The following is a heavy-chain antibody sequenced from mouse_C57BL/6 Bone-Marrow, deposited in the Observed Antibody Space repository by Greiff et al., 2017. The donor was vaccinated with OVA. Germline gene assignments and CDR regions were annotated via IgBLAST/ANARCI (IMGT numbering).Heavy chain of an antibody. D-gene: IGHD1-1*01. CDR2: IYPGSGST. J-gene: IGHJ1*03. V-gene: IGHV1-55*01. CDR1: GYTFTSYW. CDR3: LSSYGWYFDV. Sequence: VQLQQPGAELVKPGASVKMSCKASGYTFTSYWITWVKQRPGQGLEWIGDIYPGSGSTNYNEKFKSKATLTVDTSSSTAYMQLSSLTSEDSEVYYCLSSYGWYFDVWGKGTTVTVSS.